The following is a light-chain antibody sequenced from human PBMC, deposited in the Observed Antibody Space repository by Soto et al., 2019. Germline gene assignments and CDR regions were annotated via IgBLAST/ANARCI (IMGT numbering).Light chain of an antibody. CDR2: DTS. Sequence: FVLTQSPVTLSLSPGEGATLSCRASQSVGSTCLAWYQQKPGQAPGLLIYDTSSRATGIQARFSGSGSGTDFTLTISGLEPEDFAVYYCQQCGVSPWTFGQGTKVEI. CDR1: QSVGSTC. CDR3: QQCGVSPWT. J-gene: IGKJ1*01. V-gene: IGKV3-20*01.